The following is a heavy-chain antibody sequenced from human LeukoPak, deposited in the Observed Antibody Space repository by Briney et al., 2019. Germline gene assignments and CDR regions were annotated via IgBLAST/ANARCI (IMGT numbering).Heavy chain of an antibody. CDR2: IGKGGDT. Sequence: GGSLRLSCAASGLTFSTYDMHWVRQATGEGLEWVSGIGKGGDTYYVGSVKGRFTISRENAKNSLYLQMNSLRSGDTAVYYCARGGCSGFDVWGQGTVVTVSS. CDR3: ARGGCSGFDV. V-gene: IGHV3-13*04. D-gene: IGHD5-12*01. J-gene: IGHJ3*01. CDR1: GLTFSTYD.